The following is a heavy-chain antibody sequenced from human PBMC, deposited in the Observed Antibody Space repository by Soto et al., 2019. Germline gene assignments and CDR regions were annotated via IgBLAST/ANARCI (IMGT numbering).Heavy chain of an antibody. D-gene: IGHD3-10*01. CDR2: LKPDNGGT. CDR1: GYTFTGHY. V-gene: IGHV1-2*02. CDR3: ARDLCPLGSGSPCPTFGMDL. Sequence: QVQLVQSGAEVKPPGASVKVSCKASGYTFTGHYMHWVRQVSGRRLEFLGWLKPDNGGTYYAPKFQGRVTFTRQTSKTTAYMEMSGLQSDDTAVYFCARDLCPLGSGSPCPTFGMDLWGQGTTVAVSS. J-gene: IGHJ6*02.